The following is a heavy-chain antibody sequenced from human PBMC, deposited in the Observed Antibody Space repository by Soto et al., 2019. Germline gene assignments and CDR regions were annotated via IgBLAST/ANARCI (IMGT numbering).Heavy chain of an antibody. V-gene: IGHV1-69*06. J-gene: IGHJ4*02. CDR2: TGSGTGPG. CDR3: ARRDSGGFYRFFDS. Sequence: ASVKVSCKASGGSLSTDPISWVRQAPGQGLEWMGGTGSGTGPGNHAQKFQGRLTVTADKSTSTVYMELTNLSSEDTAVYYCARRDSGGFYRFFDSWGQGTLVTVSS. CDR1: GGSLSTDP. D-gene: IGHD2-15*01.